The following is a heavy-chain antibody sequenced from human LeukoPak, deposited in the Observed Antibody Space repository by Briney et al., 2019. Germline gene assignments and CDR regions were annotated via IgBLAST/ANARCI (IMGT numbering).Heavy chain of an antibody. CDR3: ARDQTNYYDSSGYSY. CDR2: IIPIFGTA. Sequence: SVKVSCKASGGTSSSYAISWVRQAPGQGLEWMGGIIPIFGTANYAQKFQGRVTITADESTSTAYMELSSLRSEDTAVYYCARDQTNYYDSSGYSYWGQGTLVTVSS. J-gene: IGHJ4*02. D-gene: IGHD3-22*01. CDR1: GGTSSSYA. V-gene: IGHV1-69*13.